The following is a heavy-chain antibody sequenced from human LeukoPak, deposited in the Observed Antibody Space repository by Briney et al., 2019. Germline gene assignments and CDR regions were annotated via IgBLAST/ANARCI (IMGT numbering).Heavy chain of an antibody. J-gene: IGHJ4*02. Sequence: GGSLRLSCAASGFTFSTSWMSWVRQAPGKGLEWVANINQDGSEKYYVESLKGRLTISRDNAKDSLYLQMTSLRAEDTAVYYCARGLSGPYRHTFVYWGQGTLVTVSS. V-gene: IGHV3-7*01. CDR2: INQDGSEK. D-gene: IGHD3-16*02. CDR3: ARGLSGPYRHTFVY. CDR1: GFTFSTSW.